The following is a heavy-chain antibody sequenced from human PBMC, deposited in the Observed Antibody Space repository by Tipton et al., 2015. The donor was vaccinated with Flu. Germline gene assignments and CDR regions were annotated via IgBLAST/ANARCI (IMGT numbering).Heavy chain of an antibody. CDR3: ARNGGSYSYQH. CDR2: VSYSGIT. Sequence: LRLSCTVSGGSISSYYWSWLRQPPGKGLEWIGFVSYSGITNYNPSLKGRVTMSLDASKNHFSLSQSSVTAADTAVYYCARNGGSYSYQHWGQGTLVTVSS. CDR1: GGSISSYY. J-gene: IGHJ1*01. D-gene: IGHD3-10*01. V-gene: IGHV4-59*13.